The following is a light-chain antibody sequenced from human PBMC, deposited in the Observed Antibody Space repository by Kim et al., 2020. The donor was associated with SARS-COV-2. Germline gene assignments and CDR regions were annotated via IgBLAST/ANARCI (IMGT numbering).Light chain of an antibody. CDR3: NFRDTSGNHLV. Sequence: SSELTQDPAVSVALGQTVRITCQGDSLRSYYANWYQQKPGQAPILVIFGKDNRPSGIPDRFSGPSSGDTASLTITGAQAEDEADYFCNFRDTSGNHLVFG. CDR2: GKD. V-gene: IGLV3-19*01. J-gene: IGLJ2*01. CDR1: SLRSYY.